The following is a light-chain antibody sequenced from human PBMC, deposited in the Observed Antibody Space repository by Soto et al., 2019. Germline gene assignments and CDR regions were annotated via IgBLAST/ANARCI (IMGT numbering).Light chain of an antibody. J-gene: IGKJ1*01. V-gene: IGKV1-6*01. CDR1: QGIRND. Sequence: AIQMTQSPSSLSASVGDRVTITCRASQGIRNDLGWYQQKPGKAPKLLIYAASRLESGVPPRFSGSGSGTDFTLTISSLQPEDIATYYCLQDHAYPRTFGQGTIVEIK. CDR2: AAS. CDR3: LQDHAYPRT.